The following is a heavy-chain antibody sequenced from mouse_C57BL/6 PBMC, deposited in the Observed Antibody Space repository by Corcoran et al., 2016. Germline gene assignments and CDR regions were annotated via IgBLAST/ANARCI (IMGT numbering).Heavy chain of an antibody. D-gene: IGHD2-12*01. CDR1: GYAFSSYW. Sequence: QVQLQQSGAELVKPGASVKISCKASGYAFSSYWMNWVKQRPGKGLEWIGQIYPGDGDTNYNGKFKGKATLTADKSSSTAYMQLSSLTSEDSAVYFCARLGDTTRAMDYWGQGTSVTVSS. CDR3: ARLGDTTRAMDY. J-gene: IGHJ4*01. CDR2: IYPGDGDT. V-gene: IGHV1-80*01.